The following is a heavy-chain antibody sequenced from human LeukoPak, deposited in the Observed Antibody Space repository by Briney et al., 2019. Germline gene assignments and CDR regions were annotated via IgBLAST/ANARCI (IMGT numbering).Heavy chain of an antibody. CDR2: INPSGGST. V-gene: IGHV1-46*01. J-gene: IGHJ3*02. CDR1: GGTFSSYA. CDR3: ARAYYDSSGYSPFDI. Sequence: GASVKVSCKASGGTFSSYAISWVRQAPGQGLEWMGIINPSGGSTSYAQKFQGRVTMTRDMSTSTVYMELSSLRSEDTAVYYCARAYYDSSGYSPFDIWGQGTMVTVSS. D-gene: IGHD3-22*01.